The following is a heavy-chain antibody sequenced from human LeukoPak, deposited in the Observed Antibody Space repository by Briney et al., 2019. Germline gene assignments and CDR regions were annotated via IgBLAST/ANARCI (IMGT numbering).Heavy chain of an antibody. J-gene: IGHJ3*02. CDR2: ISAYNGNT. V-gene: IGHV1-18*01. Sequence: AASVKVSCKASGYTFTSYGISWVRQAPGQGLEWMGWISAYNGNTNYAQTLQGRVTMTTDTSTSTAYMELRSLRSDDTAVYYCARAVDSVVAFDIWGQGTMVTVSS. D-gene: IGHD2-21*01. CDR1: GYTFTSYG. CDR3: ARAVDSVVAFDI.